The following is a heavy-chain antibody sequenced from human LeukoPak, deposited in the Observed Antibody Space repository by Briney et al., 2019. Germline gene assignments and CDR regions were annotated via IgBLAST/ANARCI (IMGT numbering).Heavy chain of an antibody. CDR1: GFMFSGYA. Sequence: PGGSLRLSCAASGFMFSGYAMTWVRQAPGQGLEWVSTISGSGDNIYYADSVKGRFTISRDNAKNSLYLQMNSLRAEDTAVYYCASSLRDYWGQGTLVTVSS. V-gene: IGHV3-23*01. CDR3: ASSLRDY. J-gene: IGHJ4*02. CDR2: ISGSGDNI. D-gene: IGHD2-21*02.